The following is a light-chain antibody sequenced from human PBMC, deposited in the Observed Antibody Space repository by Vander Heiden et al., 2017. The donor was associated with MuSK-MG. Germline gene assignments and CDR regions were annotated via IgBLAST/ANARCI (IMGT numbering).Light chain of an antibody. CDR2: DAS. V-gene: IGKV3-11*01. CDR1: QSVSSN. CDR3: QQGIYCPLT. J-gene: IGKJ4*01. Sequence: EIVLTQSPANMSLSPGDTATLSCRASQSVSSNLAWYQQKPGQAPRLLIYDASNRATGIPARFSGSGSGTDFTLTISSLEPEDFEVYYCQQGIYCPLTFGGGTKVEIK.